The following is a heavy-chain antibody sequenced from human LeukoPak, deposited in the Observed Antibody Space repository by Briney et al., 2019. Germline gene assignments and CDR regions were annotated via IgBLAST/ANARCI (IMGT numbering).Heavy chain of an antibody. CDR2: IYYSGST. J-gene: IGHJ6*03. Sequence: SETLSLTCTVSGGSISSYYWSWIRQPPGKGLEWIGYIYYSGSTNYNPSLKSRVTISVDTSKNQFSLKLSSVTAADTAVYYCARHYYYYYMDVWGKGTTVNVSS. CDR3: ARHYYYYYMDV. CDR1: GGSISSYY. V-gene: IGHV4-59*01.